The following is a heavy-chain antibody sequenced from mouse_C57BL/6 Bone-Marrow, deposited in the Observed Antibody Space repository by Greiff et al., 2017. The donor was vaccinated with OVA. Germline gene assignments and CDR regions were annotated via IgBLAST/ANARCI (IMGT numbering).Heavy chain of an antibody. Sequence: QVQLQQPGTELVKPGASVKLSCKASGYTFTSYWMHWVKQRPEQGLEWIGNINPSNGCTNYNEKFKSKATMTVDKSSSTAYMQLSSLTSEDSAVYYCAREGRWGQGTSVTVSS. CDR3: AREGR. CDR1: GYTFTSYW. V-gene: IGHV1-53*01. CDR2: INPSNGCT. J-gene: IGHJ4*01.